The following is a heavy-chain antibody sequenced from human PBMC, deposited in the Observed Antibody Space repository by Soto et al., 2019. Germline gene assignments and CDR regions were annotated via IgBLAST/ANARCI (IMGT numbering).Heavy chain of an antibody. CDR2: IYYSGST. V-gene: IGHV4-59*01. Sequence: SETLSLTCTVSGGSISSYYWSWIRQPPGKGLEWIGYIYYSGSTNYNPSLKSRVTISVDTSKNQFSLKLSSVTAADTAVYYCATGGTMVRGAKYYYYYGLDVWGQGTTVTVSS. D-gene: IGHD3-10*01. CDR1: GGSISSYY. J-gene: IGHJ6*02. CDR3: ATGGTMVRGAKYYYYYGLDV.